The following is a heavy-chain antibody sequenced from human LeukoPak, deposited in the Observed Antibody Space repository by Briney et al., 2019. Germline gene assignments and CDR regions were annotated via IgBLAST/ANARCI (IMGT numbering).Heavy chain of an antibody. CDR2: FDPVDGET. D-gene: IGHD3-3*01. V-gene: IGHV1-24*01. Sequence: ASVKVSCKVSGYSLTQLSMHWVRQGIGRGLEWMGGFDPVDGETIYAQKFQGRVTMTEDTSTDTAYMELSSLRSDDTAVYYCAILLEDYAFSTGSAKDYWGQGTLVTVSS. CDR3: AILLEDYAFSTGSAKDY. J-gene: IGHJ4*02. CDR1: GYSLTQLS.